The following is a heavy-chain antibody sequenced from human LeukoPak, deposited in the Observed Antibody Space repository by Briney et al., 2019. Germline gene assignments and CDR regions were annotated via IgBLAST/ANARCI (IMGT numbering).Heavy chain of an antibody. CDR3: ARGAMVRGVRYYYYGMDV. V-gene: IGHV3-30*03. CDR2: ISYDGSNK. Sequence: PGRSLRLSCAASGFTFSSYGMHWVRQAPGKGLEWVAVISYDGSNKYYADSVKGRFTISRDNSKNTLYLQMNSLRAEDTAVYYCARGAMVRGVRYYYYGMDVWGKGTTVTVSS. CDR1: GFTFSSYG. D-gene: IGHD3-10*01. J-gene: IGHJ6*04.